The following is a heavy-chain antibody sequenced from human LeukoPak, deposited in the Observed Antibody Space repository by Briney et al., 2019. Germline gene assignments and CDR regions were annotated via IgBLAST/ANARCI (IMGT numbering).Heavy chain of an antibody. J-gene: IGHJ4*02. Sequence: PGGSLRLSCAASGFTFSSYWMSWVRQAPGKGLEWVANIKQDGSEKYYVDSVKGRFTISRDNAKNSLYLQMSSLRAEDTAVYYCARVLMVYAFDYWGQGTLVTVSS. V-gene: IGHV3-7*01. CDR3: ARVLMVYAFDY. CDR2: IKQDGSEK. D-gene: IGHD2-8*01. CDR1: GFTFSSYW.